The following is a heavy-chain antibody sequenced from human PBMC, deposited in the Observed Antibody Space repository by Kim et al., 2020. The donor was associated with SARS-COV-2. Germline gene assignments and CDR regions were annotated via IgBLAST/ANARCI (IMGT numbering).Heavy chain of an antibody. D-gene: IGHD6-19*01. V-gene: IGHV5-51*01. J-gene: IGHJ6*02. CDR1: GYSFTSYW. CDR3: ARRIGGALAGSRGRAYYYGMDV. Sequence: GKSLKISCKGSGYSFTSYWIGWVRQMPGKGLEWMGIIYPGDSDTRYSPSFQGQVTISADKSISTAYLQWSSLKASDTAMYYCARRIGGALAGSRGRAYYYGMDVWGQGTTVTVSS. CDR2: IYPGDSDT.